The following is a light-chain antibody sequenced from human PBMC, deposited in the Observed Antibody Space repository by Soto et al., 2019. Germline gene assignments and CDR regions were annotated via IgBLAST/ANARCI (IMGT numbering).Light chain of an antibody. V-gene: IGKV3-15*01. CDR2: GAS. J-gene: IGKJ5*01. CDR1: QSVSSN. Sequence: EIVMTQSPATLSVSPGERATLSCRASQSVSSNLAWYQQKPGQAPRLLIYGASTRPTGIPARFSGSGSGTEFTLTISSLQSEDFAVYYCQQYNTWPPITFGQGTRLEIK. CDR3: QQYNTWPPIT.